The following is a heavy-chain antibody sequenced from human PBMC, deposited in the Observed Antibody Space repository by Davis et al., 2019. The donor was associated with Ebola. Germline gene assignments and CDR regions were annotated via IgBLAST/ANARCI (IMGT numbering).Heavy chain of an antibody. CDR3: ARALRLPVLNYYYYYGMDV. D-gene: IGHD2-15*01. V-gene: IGHV3-30*03. CDR2: ISYDGSNK. Sequence: GESLKISCAASGFTFSSYGMHWVRQAPGKGLEWVAVISYDGSNKYYADSVKGRFTISRDNSKNTLYLQMNSLRAEDTAVYYCARALRLPVLNYYYYYGMDVWGQGTTVTVSS. J-gene: IGHJ6*02. CDR1: GFTFSSYG.